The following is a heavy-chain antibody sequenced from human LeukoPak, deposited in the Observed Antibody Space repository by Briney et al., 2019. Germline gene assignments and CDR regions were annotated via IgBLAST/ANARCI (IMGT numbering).Heavy chain of an antibody. V-gene: IGHV3-15*01. CDR2: IKSKTDDGTT. D-gene: IGHD3-9*01. Sequence: PGGSLRLSCAASGFTFSDAWMNWVRQAPGKGLEWVGRIKSKTDDGTTDYAAPVKGRFTISRDDSKNTLYLQMNSLKTEDTAVYYCTSQTRKYDILTGYYTVYYFDYWGQGTLVTVSS. CDR3: TSQTRKYDILTGYYTVYYFDY. CDR1: GFTFSDAW. J-gene: IGHJ4*02.